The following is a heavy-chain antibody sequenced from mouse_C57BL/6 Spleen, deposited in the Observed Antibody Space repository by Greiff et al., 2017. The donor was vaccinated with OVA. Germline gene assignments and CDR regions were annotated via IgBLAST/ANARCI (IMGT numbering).Heavy chain of an antibody. CDR3: ARYGLRRGTY. CDR1: GYTFTDYY. CDR2: INPNNGGT. Sequence: EVQLQQSGPELVKPGASVKISCKASGYTFTDYYMNWVKQSHGKSLEWIGDINPNNGGTSYNQKFKGKATLTVDKSSSTAYMELRSLTSEDSAVYYCARYGLRRGTYWGQGTLVTVSA. J-gene: IGHJ3*01. D-gene: IGHD2-4*01. V-gene: IGHV1-26*01.